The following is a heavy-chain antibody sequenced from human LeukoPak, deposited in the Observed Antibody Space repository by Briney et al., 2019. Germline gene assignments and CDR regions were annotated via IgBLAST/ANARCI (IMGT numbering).Heavy chain of an antibody. Sequence: GASVKVSCKASGYTFTGYYMHWVRQATGQGLEWMGWINPNSGGTNYAQKFQGRVTMTRDASISTAYMELSRLRSDDTAVYYCARANYGGNLGDYWGQGTLVTVSS. CDR2: INPNSGGT. CDR3: ARANYGGNLGDY. CDR1: GYTFTGYY. J-gene: IGHJ4*02. D-gene: IGHD4-23*01. V-gene: IGHV1-2*02.